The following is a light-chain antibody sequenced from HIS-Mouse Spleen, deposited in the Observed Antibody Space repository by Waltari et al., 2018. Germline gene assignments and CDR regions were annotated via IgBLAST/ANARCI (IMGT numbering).Light chain of an antibody. CDR1: SSDVGGYNY. CDR2: DVS. CDR3: CSYAGSYTFEVV. J-gene: IGLJ2*01. V-gene: IGLV2-11*01. Sequence: QSALTQPRSVSGSPGQSVTIPCTGTSSDVGGYNYVSWSQQHPGKAPKLMIYDVSKRPSGVPDRFSGSKSGNTASLTISGLQAEDEADYYCCSYAGSYTFEVVFGGGTKLTVL.